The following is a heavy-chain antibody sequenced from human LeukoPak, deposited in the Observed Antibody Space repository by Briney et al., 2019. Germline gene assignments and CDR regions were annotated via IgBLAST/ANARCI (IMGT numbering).Heavy chain of an antibody. J-gene: IGHJ2*01. D-gene: IGHD4-11*01. CDR2: IHYSGST. V-gene: IGHV4-59*01. Sequence: SETLSLTCTVSGGSIGSYYWSWIRQPPGKGLEWIGYIHYSGSTNHNPSLKSRVTISIDPSKNQISLRLTSVTAADTAVYYCAGYGNYWDWYFDLWGRGTLVTVSS. CDR1: GGSIGSYY. CDR3: AGYGNYWDWYFDL.